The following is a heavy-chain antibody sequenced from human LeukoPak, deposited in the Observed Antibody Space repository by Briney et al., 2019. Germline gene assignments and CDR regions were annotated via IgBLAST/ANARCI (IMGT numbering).Heavy chain of an antibody. CDR1: GYTFTSYY. D-gene: IGHD3-22*01. CDR3: ARDQGYDSSGYRYYSDY. CDR2: INPSGGST. J-gene: IGHJ4*02. V-gene: IGHV1-46*01. Sequence: ASVKVSCKASGYTFTSYYMHWVRQAPGQGLEWMGIINPSGGSTSYAQKFQGRVTMTRDTSTSTVYMELSSLRSEDTAVYYCARDQGYDSSGYRYYSDYSDQGSLVTVSS.